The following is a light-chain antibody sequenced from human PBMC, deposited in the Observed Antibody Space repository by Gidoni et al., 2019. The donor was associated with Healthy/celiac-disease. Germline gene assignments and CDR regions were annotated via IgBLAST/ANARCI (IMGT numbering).Light chain of an antibody. Sequence: DIALSLSPATLSLSPGERATLSCRASQRISSYLSWYQQKPGQAPKLLIYDASNRATGIPARFSGSGSGTDFTLTISSLEPEDFAIYYCQQRGNWPWTFGQGTKVEIK. CDR1: QRISSY. J-gene: IGKJ1*01. V-gene: IGKV3-11*01. CDR2: DAS. CDR3: QQRGNWPWT.